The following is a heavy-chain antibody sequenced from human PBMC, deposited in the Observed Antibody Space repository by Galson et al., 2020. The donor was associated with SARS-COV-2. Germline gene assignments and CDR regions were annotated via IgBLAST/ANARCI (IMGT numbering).Heavy chain of an antibody. Sequence: GGSLRLSCAASGFVFRNDPMNWVRQAPGKGLEWISNIRAEGDAYYADSVKGRFITSRDNAEGSLHLQMNSLRVEDTAVYYCSRDTHFGFDSWGQGILVTVSP. CDR2: IRAEGDA. CDR1: GFVFRNDP. D-gene: IGHD3-16*01. CDR3: SRDTHFGFDS. J-gene: IGHJ4*02. V-gene: IGHV3-21*06.